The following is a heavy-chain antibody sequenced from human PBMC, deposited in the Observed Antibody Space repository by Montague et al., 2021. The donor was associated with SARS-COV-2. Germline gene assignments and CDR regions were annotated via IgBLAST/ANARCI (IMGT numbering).Heavy chain of an antibody. CDR1: GASFSGYY. J-gene: IGHJ4*02. Sequence: SETLSLTCAVYGASFSGYYWSWIRQSPGRGLEWIGEIIHSGNTSYNPSLKSRVTMSVDTSKNQFSLKLSSVTAADTAVYYCARGTKRVFTYDYGSSGYASDYWGQGTLVTVSS. CDR3: ARGTKRVFTYDYGSSGYASDY. CDR2: IIHSGNT. D-gene: IGHD3-22*01. V-gene: IGHV4-34*01.